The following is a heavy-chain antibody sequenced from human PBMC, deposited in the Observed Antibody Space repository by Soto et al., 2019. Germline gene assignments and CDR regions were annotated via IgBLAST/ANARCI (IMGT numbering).Heavy chain of an antibody. CDR3: VRDEFGLGIDN. Sequence: SLRLSCAASGFPFSNDWMHWVRQGPGQGLVWVSRINHDGKWTTYADSVKGRFTISRDNAKNTLYLQMNSLRAEDTAVYYCVRDEFGLGIDNCGLGTLVTVSS. J-gene: IGHJ4*02. CDR1: GFPFSNDW. D-gene: IGHD3-16*01. V-gene: IGHV3-74*03. CDR2: INHDGKWT.